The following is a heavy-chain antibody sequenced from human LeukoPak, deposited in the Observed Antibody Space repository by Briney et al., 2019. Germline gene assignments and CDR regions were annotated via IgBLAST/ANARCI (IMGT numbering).Heavy chain of an antibody. CDR1: GGSFSGYY. J-gene: IGHJ4*02. CDR2: INHSGST. CDR3: ARGNYVDY. Sequence: SETLSLTCAVYGGSFSGYYWSWIRQPPGKGLEWIGEINHSGSTNYNPSLKSRVTISVDTSKNQFSLKLSSVTAADTAVYYCARGNYVDYWGQGTLATVSS. V-gene: IGHV4-34*01.